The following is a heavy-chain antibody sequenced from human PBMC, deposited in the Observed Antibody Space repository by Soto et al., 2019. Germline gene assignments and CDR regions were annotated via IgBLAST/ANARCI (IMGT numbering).Heavy chain of an antibody. CDR2: VYYSDSI. CDR3: ARGGDKCSGGSCYWKFDY. CDR1: GGSISSYY. Sequence: SETLSLTCTVSGGSISSYYWSWIRQPPGKGLEWIGYVYYSDSINYNPSLESRVIISVDTSKNQFSLKLSSVTAADTAVYYCARGGDKCSGGSCYWKFDYWGQGTLVTVSS. J-gene: IGHJ4*02. V-gene: IGHV4-59*08. D-gene: IGHD2-15*01.